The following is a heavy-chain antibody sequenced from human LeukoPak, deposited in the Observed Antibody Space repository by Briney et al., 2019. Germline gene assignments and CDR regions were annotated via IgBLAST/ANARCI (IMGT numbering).Heavy chain of an antibody. D-gene: IGHD6-13*01. CDR2: ISGSGGTT. CDR3: AKGHRAAAGTSYFDY. J-gene: IGHJ4*02. CDR1: GFTFNNYA. V-gene: IGHV3-23*01. Sequence: PGGSLRLSCAASGFTFNNYAMTWVRQAPGKGLGWVSGISGSGGTTYYADSVKGRFTISRDNSKNTLYLQMNSLRVEDTAVYYCAKGHRAAAGTSYFDYWGQGTLVTVSS.